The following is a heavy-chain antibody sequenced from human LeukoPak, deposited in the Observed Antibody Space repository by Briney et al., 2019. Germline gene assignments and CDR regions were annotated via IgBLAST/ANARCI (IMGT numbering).Heavy chain of an antibody. CDR2: INHSGST. CDR3: AGGWSYSGGSCYYFDY. J-gene: IGHJ4*02. Sequence: SETLSLTCAVYGGSFSGYYWSWIRQPPGKGLEWIGEINHSGSTNYNPSLKSRVTISVDTSKNQFSLKLSSVTAADTAVYYCAGGWSYSGGSCYYFDYWGQGTLVTVSS. V-gene: IGHV4-34*01. CDR1: GGSFSGYY. D-gene: IGHD2-15*01.